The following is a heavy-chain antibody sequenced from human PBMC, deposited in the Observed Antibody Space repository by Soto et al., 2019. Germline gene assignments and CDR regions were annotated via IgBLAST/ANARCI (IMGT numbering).Heavy chain of an antibody. CDR3: ARHEAPSGWYFDY. CDR2: IYYSGST. J-gene: IGHJ4*02. CDR1: GGSIRSSSYY. Sequence: SETLSQTCSVSGGSIRSSSYYGGWIHQPPGKGLEWIGSIYYSGSTYYNPSLKSRVTISVDTSKNQFSLKLSSVTAADTAVYYCARHEAPSGWYFDYWGQGTLVTVSS. V-gene: IGHV4-39*01. D-gene: IGHD6-19*01.